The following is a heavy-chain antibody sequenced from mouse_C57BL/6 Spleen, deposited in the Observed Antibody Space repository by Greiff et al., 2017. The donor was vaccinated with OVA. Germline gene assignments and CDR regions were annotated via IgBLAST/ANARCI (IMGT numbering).Heavy chain of an antibody. CDR2: IYPSDSET. J-gene: IGHJ4*01. CDR3: ARYYRRAMDY. Sequence: VQLQQPGAELVRPGSSVKLSCKASGYTFTSYWMDWVKQRPGQGLEWIGNIYPSDSETHYNQKFKDKATLTVDKSSSTAYMQLSSLTSEDSAVYYCARYYRRAMDYWGQGTSVTVSS. D-gene: IGHD2-14*01. V-gene: IGHV1-61*01. CDR1: GYTFTSYW.